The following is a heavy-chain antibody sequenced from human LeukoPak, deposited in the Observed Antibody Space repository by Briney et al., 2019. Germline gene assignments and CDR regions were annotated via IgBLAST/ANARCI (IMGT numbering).Heavy chain of an antibody. Sequence: PGGSLRLSCAASGFTFSSYSMNWVRQAPGKGLEWVSSISSSSSYIYYADSVKGRFTISRDNAKNSLYLQMNSLRAEDTAVYYCVRDTFSPDAFDIWGQGTMVTVPS. D-gene: IGHD3-16*01. J-gene: IGHJ3*02. V-gene: IGHV3-21*01. CDR3: VRDTFSPDAFDI. CDR2: ISSSSSYI. CDR1: GFTFSSYS.